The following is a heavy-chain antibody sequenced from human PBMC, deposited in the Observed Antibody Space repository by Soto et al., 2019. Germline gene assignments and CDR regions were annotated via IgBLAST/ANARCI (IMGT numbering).Heavy chain of an antibody. D-gene: IGHD2-15*01. Sequence: SETLSLTCTVAGGSISSGDYYWRWTRQPPGKGLECIGYIYCSRSTYYNPSLKSRVTTSLDTSKNQFSLKLSSVTAADTAVYYCARCVVVAVTYWFDAWGQGTLVTVSS. CDR2: IYCSRST. J-gene: IGHJ5*02. V-gene: IGHV4-30-4*01. CDR1: GGSISSGDYY. CDR3: ARCVVVAVTYWFDA.